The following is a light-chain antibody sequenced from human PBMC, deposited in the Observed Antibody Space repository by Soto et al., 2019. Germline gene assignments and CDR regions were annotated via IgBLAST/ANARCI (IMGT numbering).Light chain of an antibody. Sequence: DIVMTQSPLSLPVTPVDPASISFRPSQILLHSNGYNYLDWYLQKPGQSPQLLIYLGSNRASGVPDRFSGSGSGTDFTLKISRVEAEDVGVYYCMQPLQSWTFGQGTKVDIK. CDR3: MQPLQSWT. CDR1: QILLHSNGYNY. CDR2: LGS. V-gene: IGKV2-28*01. J-gene: IGKJ1*01.